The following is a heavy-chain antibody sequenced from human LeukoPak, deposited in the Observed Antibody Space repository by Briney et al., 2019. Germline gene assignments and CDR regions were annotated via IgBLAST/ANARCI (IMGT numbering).Heavy chain of an antibody. CDR2: IYHSGST. J-gene: IGHJ4*02. CDR1: GGSIRSSSYY. CDR3: ARDGWWELPDY. V-gene: IGHV4-39*07. Sequence: SETLSLTCTVSGGSIRSSSYYWGWIRQPPGKGLEWIGYIYHSGSTYYNPSLKSRVTISVDRSKNQFSLKLSSVTAADTAVYYCARDGWWELPDYWGQGTLVTVSS. D-gene: IGHD1-26*01.